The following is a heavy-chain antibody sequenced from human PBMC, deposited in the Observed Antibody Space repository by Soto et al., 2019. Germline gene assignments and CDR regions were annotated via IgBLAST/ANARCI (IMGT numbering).Heavy chain of an antibody. CDR1: GYTLTELS. CDR2: FDPEDGET. CDR3: ATGRAGAGWYGGYYYYGMDV. D-gene: IGHD6-19*01. V-gene: IGHV1-24*01. J-gene: IGHJ6*02. Sequence: ASVKVSCKDSGYTLTELSMQWVRQAPGKGLEWMGGFDPEDGETIYAQKFQGRVTMTEDTSTDTAYMELSSLRSEDTAVYYCATGRAGAGWYGGYYYYGMDVWGQGTTVTVSS.